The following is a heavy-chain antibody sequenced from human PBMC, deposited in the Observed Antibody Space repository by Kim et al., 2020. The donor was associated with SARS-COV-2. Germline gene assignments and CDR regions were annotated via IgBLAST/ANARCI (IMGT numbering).Heavy chain of an antibody. Sequence: SETLSLTCTVSGASINTFYWSWLRQAPGKGLEWIGYVFQSGRTKYNPSLKSRVTISLDTAKTQVSLKLKTVTAADTAIYFCARDLGISGTDFHYFYGLD. D-gene: IGHD1-26*01. CDR3: ARDLGISGTDFHYFYGLD. CDR2: VFQSGRT. V-gene: IGHV4-59*13. CDR1: GASINTFY. J-gene: IGHJ6*01.